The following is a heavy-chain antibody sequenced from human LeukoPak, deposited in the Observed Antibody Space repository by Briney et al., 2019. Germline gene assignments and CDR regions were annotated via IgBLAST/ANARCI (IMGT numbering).Heavy chain of an antibody. Sequence: SGRSLRLSCAASGFTFSTYGMHWVRQAPGKGLEWVALISYDGSKKYYADSVKGRFTISRDNSKNTVYLQMNSLRVEDTAVYYCAKGLGEVLGAPSDYWGQGTLVTVSS. CDR1: GFTFSTYG. D-gene: IGHD2-8*01. CDR3: AKGLGEVLGAPSDY. J-gene: IGHJ4*02. CDR2: ISYDGSKK. V-gene: IGHV3-30*18.